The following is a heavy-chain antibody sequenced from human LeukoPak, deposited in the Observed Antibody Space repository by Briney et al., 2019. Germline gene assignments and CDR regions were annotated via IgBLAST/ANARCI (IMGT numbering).Heavy chain of an antibody. CDR1: GGSISSYY. CDR3: ARDYYDSSGYYYSSEYFQH. Sequence: SETLSLTCTVSGGSISSYYWSWIRQPPGKGLEWIGSIYYSGSTYYNPSLKSRVTISVDTSKNQFSLKLSSVTAADTAVYYCARDYYDSSGYYYSSEYFQHWGQGTLVTVSS. CDR2: IYYSGST. D-gene: IGHD3-22*01. J-gene: IGHJ1*01. V-gene: IGHV4-59*12.